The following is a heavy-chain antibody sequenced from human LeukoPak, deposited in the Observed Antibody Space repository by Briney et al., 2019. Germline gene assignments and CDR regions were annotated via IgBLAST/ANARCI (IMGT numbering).Heavy chain of an antibody. D-gene: IGHD4-11*01. CDR3: ARTFGRDEKIYSNYPRYCYMDV. CDR1: SGSLSIYY. CDR2: VYNTGST. J-gene: IGHJ6*03. V-gene: IGHV4-59*01. Sequence: SQTLSLTCTVSSGSLSIYYGSWIRQPPGKGLEWIGYVYNTGSTKYNPSLQSRATISLDTPTNQFSLKLTSVTAAGTAVDFCARTFGRDEKIYSNYPRYCYMDVWGKGTTVTVSS.